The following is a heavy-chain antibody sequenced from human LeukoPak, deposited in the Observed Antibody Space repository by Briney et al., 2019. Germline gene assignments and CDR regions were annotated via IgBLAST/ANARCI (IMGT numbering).Heavy chain of an antibody. Sequence: PSETLSLTCTVSGGSISSSSYYWGWIRQPPGKGLEWIGSIYYSGSTYYNPSLKSRVTISVDTSKNQFSLKLSSVTAADTAVYYCAASGGSSSWSQLAFDYWGQGTLVTVPS. CDR2: IYYSGST. V-gene: IGHV4-39*01. D-gene: IGHD6-13*01. J-gene: IGHJ4*02. CDR3: AASGGSSSWSQLAFDY. CDR1: GGSISSSSYY.